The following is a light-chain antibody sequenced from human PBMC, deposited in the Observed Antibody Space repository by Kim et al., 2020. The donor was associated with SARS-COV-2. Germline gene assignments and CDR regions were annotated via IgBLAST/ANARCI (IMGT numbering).Light chain of an antibody. Sequence: DIQMTQSPSTLSASVGDRVTITCRASQSISSRLAWYQHKPGKAPKLLIYKASNLESGVPSRFSGSGSGTEFTLTISSLQPDDFATYYCQQYNNYYTFGQGTKLEIK. CDR3: QQYNNYYT. V-gene: IGKV1-5*03. J-gene: IGKJ2*01. CDR2: KAS. CDR1: QSISSR.